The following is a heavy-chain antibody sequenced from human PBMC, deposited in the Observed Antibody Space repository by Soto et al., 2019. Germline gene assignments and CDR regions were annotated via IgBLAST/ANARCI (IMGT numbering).Heavy chain of an antibody. CDR2: INAGNGNT. D-gene: IGHD4-4*01. V-gene: IGHV1-3*01. CDR1: GYTFTSYA. CDR3: ARMTTVTRSYYYYGMDV. Sequence: QVQLVQSGAEVKKPGASVKVSCKASGYTFTSYAMHWVRQAPGQRLEWMGWINAGNGNTKYSQKFQGRVTITRDTSASTAYMELSSLRSEDTAVYYCARMTTVTRSYYYYGMDVWGQGTTVTVSS. J-gene: IGHJ6*02.